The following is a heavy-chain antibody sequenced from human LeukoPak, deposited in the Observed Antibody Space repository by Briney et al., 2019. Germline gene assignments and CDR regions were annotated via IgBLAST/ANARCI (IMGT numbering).Heavy chain of an antibody. D-gene: IGHD6-13*01. CDR3: ARVCSSWYPVGYYYYYYIDV. Sequence: GGSLRLSCAASGFTFSSYWMSWVRQAPGKGLEWVGNIKQDGSEKYYVDSLKGRFTISRDNANNSLYLQMNSLRAEDTAVYYCARVCSSWYPVGYYYYYYIDVWGKGTTVTVSS. CDR2: IKQDGSEK. CDR1: GFTFSSYW. V-gene: IGHV3-7*01. J-gene: IGHJ6*03.